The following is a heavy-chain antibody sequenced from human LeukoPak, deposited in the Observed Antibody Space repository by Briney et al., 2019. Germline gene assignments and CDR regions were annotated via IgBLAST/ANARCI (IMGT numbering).Heavy chain of an antibody. CDR3: AKDSSPYYDSSGYSDY. V-gene: IGHV3-53*01. CDR1: GFSVSNNY. Sequence: PGGSLRLSCAASGFSVSNNYMSWVRQAPGEGLEWVSVIYSGGSTFYADSVKGRFTISRDNSKNTLYLQMNSLRAEDTAVYYCAKDSSPYYDSSGYSDYWGQGTLVTVSS. D-gene: IGHD3-22*01. CDR2: IYSGGST. J-gene: IGHJ4*02.